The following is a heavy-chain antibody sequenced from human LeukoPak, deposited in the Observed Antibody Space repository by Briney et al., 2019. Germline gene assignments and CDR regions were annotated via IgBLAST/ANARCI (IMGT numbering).Heavy chain of an antibody. CDR1: GFTFDDYW. J-gene: IGHJ4*02. Sequence: PGGSLRLSCGASGFTFDDYWMSWVRQAPGKGLEWVANIKQDGSEKYYVDSVKGRFTISRDNAKNSLYLQMNSLRAEDTAVYYCARPRSGYCSGGSCYVAYWGQGTLVTVSS. CDR2: IKQDGSEK. CDR3: ARPRSGYCSGGSCYVAY. D-gene: IGHD2-15*01. V-gene: IGHV3-7*01.